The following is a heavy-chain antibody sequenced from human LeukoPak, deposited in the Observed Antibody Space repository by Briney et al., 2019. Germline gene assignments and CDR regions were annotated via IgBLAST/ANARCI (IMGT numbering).Heavy chain of an antibody. CDR3: AKLYGSGSYNDY. CDR1: GFTFSSYG. D-gene: IGHD3-10*01. Sequence: GRSLRLSCAACGFTFSSYGMHWVRQAPGKGLEWVAVISYDGSNKYYADSVKGRFTISRDNSKNTLYLQMNSLRAEDTAVYYCAKLYGSGSYNDYWGQGTLVTVSS. J-gene: IGHJ4*02. CDR2: ISYDGSNK. V-gene: IGHV3-30*18.